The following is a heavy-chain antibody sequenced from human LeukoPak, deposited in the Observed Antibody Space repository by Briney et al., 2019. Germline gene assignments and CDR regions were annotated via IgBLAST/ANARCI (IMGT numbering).Heavy chain of an antibody. CDR3: ARDEAVAGISDY. V-gene: IGHV1-69*04. Sequence: PRASVKVSCKASGGTSSSYAISWVRQAPGQGLEWMGRIIPILGIANYAQKFQGRVTITADKSTSTAYMELSSLRSEDTAVYFCARDEAVAGISDYWGQGTLVTVFS. J-gene: IGHJ4*02. D-gene: IGHD6-19*01. CDR2: IIPILGIA. CDR1: GGTSSSYA.